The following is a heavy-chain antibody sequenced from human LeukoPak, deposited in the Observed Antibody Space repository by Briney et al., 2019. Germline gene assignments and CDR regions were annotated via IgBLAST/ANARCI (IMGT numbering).Heavy chain of an antibody. CDR2: IYYSGST. V-gene: IGHV4-39*07. Sequence: SETLSLTCTVSGGSISSSSYYWGWIRQPPGKGLEWIGSIYYSGSTYYNPSLKSRVTISVDTSKNQFSLKLSSVTAADTAVYYCARAPYYYDVTYYFDYWGQGTLVTVSS. CDR3: ARAPYYYDVTYYFDY. CDR1: GGSISSSSYY. J-gene: IGHJ4*02. D-gene: IGHD3-22*01.